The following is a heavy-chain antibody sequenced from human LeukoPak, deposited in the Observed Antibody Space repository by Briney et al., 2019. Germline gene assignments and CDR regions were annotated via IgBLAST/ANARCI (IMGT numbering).Heavy chain of an antibody. CDR3: ARTVAGDNDAFDI. CDR2: TNHSSGGT. Sequence: ASVKVSSETSGYTFTGNCMRWARQEPGQGLEWKGRTNHSSGGTNYAQKFQGRVTMPRDTSISTAYMELSRLRSDDTAVYYCARTVAGDNDAFDIWGQGTMVTVFS. D-gene: IGHD6-19*01. CDR1: GYTFTGNC. V-gene: IGHV1-2*06. J-gene: IGHJ3*02.